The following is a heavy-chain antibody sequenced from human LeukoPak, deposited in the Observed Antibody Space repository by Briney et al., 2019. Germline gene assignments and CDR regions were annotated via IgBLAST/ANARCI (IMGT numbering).Heavy chain of an antibody. V-gene: IGHV1-18*01. CDR1: GYTFTSYG. Sequence: ASVKVSCKASGYTFTSYGISWVRQAHGQGLEWMGWISAYNGNTNYAQKLQGRVTMTTDTSTSTAYMELRSLRSDDTAVYYCARFALRSYYYDSSGSQVDYWGQGTLVTVSS. CDR3: ARFALRSYYYDSSGSQVDY. D-gene: IGHD3-22*01. J-gene: IGHJ4*02. CDR2: ISAYNGNT.